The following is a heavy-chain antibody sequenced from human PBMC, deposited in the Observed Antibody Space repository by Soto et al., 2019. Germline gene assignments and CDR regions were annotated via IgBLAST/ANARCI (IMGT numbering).Heavy chain of an antibody. V-gene: IGHV4-31*03. Sequence: QVQLQESGPGLVKPSQTLSLTCTVSGGSISSGGYYWSWIRQHPGKGLEWIGYIYYSGSTYYNPALKSRVTISVDTSKNQFSLKLSSVTAADTAVYYCARGDYYDSSLLDLWGRGTLVTVSS. CDR3: ARGDYYDSSLLDL. CDR2: IYYSGST. CDR1: GGSISSGGYY. J-gene: IGHJ2*01. D-gene: IGHD3-22*01.